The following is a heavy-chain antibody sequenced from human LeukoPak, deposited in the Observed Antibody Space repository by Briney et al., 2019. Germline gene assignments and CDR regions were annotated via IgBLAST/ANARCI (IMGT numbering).Heavy chain of an antibody. Sequence: GASVKVSCKASGYTFTSYGISWVRQAPGQGLEWMGWISAYNGNTNYAQKLQGRVTMTTDTSTSTAYMELRSLRSEDTAVYYCARGQLWFGELPGALDYWGQGTLVTVSS. D-gene: IGHD3-10*01. J-gene: IGHJ4*02. CDR3: ARGQLWFGELPGALDY. V-gene: IGHV1-18*01. CDR2: ISAYNGNT. CDR1: GYTFTSYG.